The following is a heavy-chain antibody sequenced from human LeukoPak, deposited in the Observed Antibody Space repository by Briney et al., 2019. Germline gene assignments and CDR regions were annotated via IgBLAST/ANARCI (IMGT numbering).Heavy chain of an antibody. D-gene: IGHD5-12*01. Sequence: GGSLRLSCAASGFTFTSYSMNWVRQAPGKGLEWVSSISSTGYYIYYADSVKGRFTISRDNSKNTLYLRMNGLRAEDTAVYYCATLPRGPTGYVGYGGEDYWGQGTLVTVSS. V-gene: IGHV3-21*04. CDR1: GFTFTSYS. CDR2: ISSTGYYI. CDR3: ATLPRGPTGYVGYGGEDY. J-gene: IGHJ4*02.